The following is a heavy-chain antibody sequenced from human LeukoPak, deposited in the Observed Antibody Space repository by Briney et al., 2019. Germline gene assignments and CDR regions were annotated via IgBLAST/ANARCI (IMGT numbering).Heavy chain of an antibody. Sequence: ASVKVSCKASGYTFTGYYMHWVRQAPGQGLEWMGRIDPNSGGTNYAQKFQGRVTMTRDTSISTAYMELRSLRSDDTAVYYCAREYCSSTSCYFDYWGQGTLVTVSS. D-gene: IGHD2-2*01. J-gene: IGHJ4*02. CDR1: GYTFTGYY. V-gene: IGHV1-2*06. CDR3: AREYCSSTSCYFDY. CDR2: IDPNSGGT.